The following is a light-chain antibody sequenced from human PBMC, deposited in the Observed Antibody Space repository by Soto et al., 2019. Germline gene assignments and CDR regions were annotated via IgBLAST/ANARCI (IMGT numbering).Light chain of an antibody. J-gene: IGLJ1*01. Sequence: QSALAQPASVSRSPGQSITISCAGTSGDVGGYNYVSWYQQHPGSAPTLMIYHVSDRPSGVSDRFSASKSGNTASLTISGLQAEDEADYYCSSYTSSNTFVFGTGTKVTVL. CDR1: SGDVGGYNY. CDR3: SSYTSSNTFV. CDR2: HVS. V-gene: IGLV2-14*03.